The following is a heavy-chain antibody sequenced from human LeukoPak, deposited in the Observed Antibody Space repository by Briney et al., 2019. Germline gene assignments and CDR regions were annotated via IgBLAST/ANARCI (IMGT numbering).Heavy chain of an antibody. J-gene: IGHJ4*02. Sequence: ASVKVSCKASGYTFTSYGISWVRQAPGQGLEWMGWISAYNGNTNYAQKLQGRVTMTTDTSTSTAYMELRSLRSDDTAVYYCARVPGGYYDILTDYPSDYWGQGTLVTVSS. V-gene: IGHV1-18*01. D-gene: IGHD3-9*01. CDR2: ISAYNGNT. CDR3: ARVPGGYYDILTDYPSDY. CDR1: GYTFTSYG.